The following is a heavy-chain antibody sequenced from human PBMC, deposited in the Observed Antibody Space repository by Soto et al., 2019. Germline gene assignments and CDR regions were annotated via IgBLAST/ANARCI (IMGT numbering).Heavy chain of an antibody. V-gene: IGHV1-18*01. CDR1: GYTFTSYG. CDR2: ISAYNGNT. CDR3: AKMGHYYDSRGYNTSAFDI. Sequence: ASVKVSCKASGYTFTSYGISWVRQAPGQGLEWMGWISAYNGNTNYAQKLQGRVTMTTDTSTSTAYMELRSLRSDDTDVYYCAKMGHYYDSRGYNTSAFDIWGQGTMVTVSS. D-gene: IGHD3-22*01. J-gene: IGHJ3*02.